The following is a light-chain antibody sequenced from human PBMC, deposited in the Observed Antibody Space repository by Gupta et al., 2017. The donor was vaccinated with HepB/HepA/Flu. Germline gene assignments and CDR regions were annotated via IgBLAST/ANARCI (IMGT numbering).Light chain of an antibody. J-gene: IGLJ2*01. Sequence: QSVLPQPPSPSTTPGQGLLISCSGSSSNIGSNYVYWYQQLPGTAPKLLIYRDNKRPSGVPGRFSGSKFGTSAALATSGLRAEDEGDYFCAAGDDSRSGVVFGGGTKVTVL. CDR2: RDN. CDR1: SSNIGSNY. V-gene: IGLV1-47*01. CDR3: AAGDDSRSGVV.